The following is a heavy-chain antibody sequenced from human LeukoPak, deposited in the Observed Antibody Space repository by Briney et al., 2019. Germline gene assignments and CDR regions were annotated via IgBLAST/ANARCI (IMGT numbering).Heavy chain of an antibody. V-gene: IGHV3-30*18. CDR1: GFTFSSYG. J-gene: IGHJ4*02. CDR2: ISYDGSNK. D-gene: IGHD6-13*01. Sequence: GGSLRLSCAASGFTFSSYGMHWVRQAPGKGLEWVAVISYDGSNKYYADSVKGRFTISRDNSKNTLYLQMNSLRAEDTAVYYCAKDEAKAAGPFYYFDYWGQGTLVTVSS. CDR3: AKDEAKAAGPFYYFDY.